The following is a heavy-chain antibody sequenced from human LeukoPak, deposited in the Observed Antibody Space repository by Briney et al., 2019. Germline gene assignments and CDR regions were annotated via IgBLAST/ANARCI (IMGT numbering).Heavy chain of an antibody. Sequence: SETLSLTCTVSGGSISSGDYYWSWIRQPPGKGLEWIGYIYYSGSTYYNPSLKSRVTISVDTSKNQFSLKLSSVTAADTAVYYCARDRLGDYFDYWSQGTLVTVSS. J-gene: IGHJ4*02. CDR3: ARDRLGDYFDY. D-gene: IGHD3-16*01. CDR1: GGSISSGDYY. CDR2: IYYSGST. V-gene: IGHV4-30-4*01.